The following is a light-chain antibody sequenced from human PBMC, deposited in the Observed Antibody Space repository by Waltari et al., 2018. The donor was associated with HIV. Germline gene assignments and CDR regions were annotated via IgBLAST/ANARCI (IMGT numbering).Light chain of an antibody. CDR1: SSNIGAGYD. J-gene: IGLJ3*02. CDR3: QPYDNSLSGRV. V-gene: IGLV1-40*01. CDR2: RKN. Sequence: QSVLTQPPSVSGAQGQRVSISCTGSSSNIGAGYDVHWYQPLPGTAPKLLIYRKNNGPSGVAARVSGSKSGTQASLSITGLQPEEEADYYCQPYDNSLSGRVFGGGTKLTVL.